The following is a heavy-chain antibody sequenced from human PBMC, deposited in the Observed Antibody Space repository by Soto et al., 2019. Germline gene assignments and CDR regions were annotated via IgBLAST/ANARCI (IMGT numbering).Heavy chain of an antibody. D-gene: IGHD2-15*01. CDR2: ITSKTDGGTT. J-gene: IGHJ4*02. CDR1: GFTFSNAW. Sequence: EVQLVESGGGLVKPGGSLRLSCAASGFTFSNAWMSWVRQAPGKGLEWVGRITSKTDGGTTDYAAPVKGRFTISRDDSKNTLYLQMNSLKTEDTAVYYCTTDCSGGSCYSRGWGQGTLVTVSS. V-gene: IGHV3-15*01. CDR3: TTDCSGGSCYSRG.